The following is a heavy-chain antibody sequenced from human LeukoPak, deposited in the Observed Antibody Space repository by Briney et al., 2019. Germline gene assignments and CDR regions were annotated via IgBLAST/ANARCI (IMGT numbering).Heavy chain of an antibody. V-gene: IGHV4-59*01. CDR3: AREGGNSHAEYFQH. Sequence: SETLSLTCTVSGGSISSYYWSWIRQPPGKGLEWIGYIYYSGSTNYNPSLKSRVTISVDTSKNQFSLKLSSVTAADTAVYYCAREGGNSHAEYFQHWGQGTLVTVSS. J-gene: IGHJ1*01. CDR1: GGSISSYY. CDR2: IYYSGST. D-gene: IGHD4-23*01.